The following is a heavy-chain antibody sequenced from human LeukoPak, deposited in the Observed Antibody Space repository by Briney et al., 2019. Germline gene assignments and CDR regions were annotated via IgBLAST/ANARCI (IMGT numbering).Heavy chain of an antibody. Sequence: GRSLRLSWAASGFTFSSYGMHWVRQAPGKGLEWVAVIWSDGRNKNYADSVKGRFTISRDNSKNTLYLQMNSLRAEDTAVYYCARDRVGYSGYFFDYWGQGTLVTVSS. CDR1: GFTFSSYG. J-gene: IGHJ4*02. V-gene: IGHV3-33*01. CDR3: ARDRVGYSGYFFDY. CDR2: IWSDGRNK. D-gene: IGHD5-12*01.